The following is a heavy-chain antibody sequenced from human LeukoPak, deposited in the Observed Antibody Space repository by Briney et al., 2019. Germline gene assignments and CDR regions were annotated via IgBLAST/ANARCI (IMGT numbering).Heavy chain of an antibody. CDR1: GYTFTSYG. D-gene: IGHD3-22*01. CDR2: ISAYNGNT. CDR3: ARDRDPKYYYDSSGYYSY. J-gene: IGHJ4*02. V-gene: IGHV1-18*01. Sequence: GASVKVSCKASGYTFTSYGISWVRQAPGQGLEWMGWISAYNGNTNYAQKLQGRVTMTTDTSTSTAYMELRSLRSDDTAVYYCARDRDPKYYYDSSGYYSYWGQGTLVTVSS.